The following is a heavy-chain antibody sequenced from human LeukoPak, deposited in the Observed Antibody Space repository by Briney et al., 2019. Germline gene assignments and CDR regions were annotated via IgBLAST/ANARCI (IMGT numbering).Heavy chain of an antibody. D-gene: IGHD3-22*01. CDR3: ARLEDSSGYYTQFDY. V-gene: IGHV4-34*01. Sequence: PSETLSLTCAVYGGSFSGYYWSWIRQPPGKGLEWIGEINHSGSTNYNPSLKSRVTISVDTSKNQFSLKLSSVTAADTAVYYCARLEDSSGYYTQFDYWGQGTLVTVSS. CDR2: INHSGST. CDR1: GGSFSGYY. J-gene: IGHJ4*02.